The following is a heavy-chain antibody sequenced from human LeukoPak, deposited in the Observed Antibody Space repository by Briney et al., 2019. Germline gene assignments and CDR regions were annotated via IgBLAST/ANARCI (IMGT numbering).Heavy chain of an antibody. CDR2: ISWNSGSI. CDR1: GFTFDDYA. CDR3: ARQLRYCSSTSCYTEWNWFDP. V-gene: IGHV3-9*01. J-gene: IGHJ5*02. Sequence: GGSLRLSCAASGFTFDDYAMHWVRHAPGKGLEWVSGISWNSGSIGYADSVKGRFTISRDNAKNSLYLQMNSLRAEDTALYYCARQLRYCSSTSCYTEWNWFDPWGQGTLVTVSS. D-gene: IGHD2-2*02.